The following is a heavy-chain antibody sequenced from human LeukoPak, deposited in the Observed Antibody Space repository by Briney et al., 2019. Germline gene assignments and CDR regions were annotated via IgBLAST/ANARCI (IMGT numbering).Heavy chain of an antibody. J-gene: IGHJ4*02. Sequence: GGSLRLSCAASGFTVSSNYMTWVRRAPGKGLEWVSVIYSGGSTYYADSVKGRFTISRDNSKNTVYLQMNSLRAEDTAVYYCARARGNCGGDCYPFDSWGQGTLVTVSS. V-gene: IGHV3-53*01. CDR1: GFTVSSNY. CDR3: ARARGNCGGDCYPFDS. CDR2: IYSGGST. D-gene: IGHD2-21*02.